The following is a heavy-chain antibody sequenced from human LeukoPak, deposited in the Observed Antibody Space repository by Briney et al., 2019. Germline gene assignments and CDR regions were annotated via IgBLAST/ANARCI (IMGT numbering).Heavy chain of an antibody. CDR3: ARSQGSVWYYYGSGSSHDY. D-gene: IGHD3-10*01. CDR2: INPSGGST. Sequence: ASVKVSCKASGYTFTSYYTHWVRQAPGQGLEWMGIINPSGGSTSYAQKFQGRVTMTRDTSTSTVYMELSSLRSEDTAVYYCARSQGSVWYYYGSGSSHDYWGQGTLVTVSS. V-gene: IGHV1-46*01. J-gene: IGHJ4*02. CDR1: GYTFTSYY.